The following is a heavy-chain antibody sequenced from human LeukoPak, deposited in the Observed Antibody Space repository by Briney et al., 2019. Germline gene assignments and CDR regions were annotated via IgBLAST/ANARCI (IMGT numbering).Heavy chain of an antibody. CDR2: FIPIFGTA. V-gene: IGHV1-69*05. CDR3: ARGSELRFLEWLLLDAFDI. CDR1: GGTFSSYA. J-gene: IGHJ3*02. Sequence: SVKVSCKASGGTFSSYAISWVRQAPGQGLEWMGRFIPIFGTANYAQKFQGRVTITTDESTSTAYMELSSLRSEDTAVYYCARGSELRFLEWLLLDAFDIWGQGTMVTVSS. D-gene: IGHD3-3*01.